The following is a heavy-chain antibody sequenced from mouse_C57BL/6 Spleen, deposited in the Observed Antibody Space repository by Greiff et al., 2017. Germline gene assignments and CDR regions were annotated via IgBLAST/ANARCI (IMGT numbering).Heavy chain of an antibody. J-gene: IGHJ1*03. Sequence: QVQLQQPGAELVKPGASVKLSCKASGYTFTSYWMHWVKQRPGQGLEWIGMIHPNSGSTNYNEKFKSKATLTVDKSSSTAYMQLSSLTSEDSAVYYCARSHYYGSSYGGYFDVWGTGTTVTVSS. D-gene: IGHD1-1*01. V-gene: IGHV1-64*01. CDR1: GYTFTSYW. CDR2: IHPNSGST. CDR3: ARSHYYGSSYGGYFDV.